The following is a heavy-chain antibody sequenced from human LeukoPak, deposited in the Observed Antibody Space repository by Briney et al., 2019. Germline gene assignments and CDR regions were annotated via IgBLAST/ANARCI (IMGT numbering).Heavy chain of an antibody. J-gene: IGHJ4*02. CDR3: VRVMITFGGVIVTIDY. V-gene: IGHV1-18*01. CDR1: GYTFTSYG. CDR2: ISAYNGNT. D-gene: IGHD3-16*02. Sequence: ASVTVSCKASGYTFTSYGISWVRQAPGQGLEWMGWISAYNGNTNYAQKLQGRVTMTTDTSTSTAYMELRSLRSDDTAVYYCVRVMITFGGVIVTIDYWGQGTLVTVSS.